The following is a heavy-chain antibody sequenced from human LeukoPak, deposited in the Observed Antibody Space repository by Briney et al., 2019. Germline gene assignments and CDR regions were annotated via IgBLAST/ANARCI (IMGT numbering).Heavy chain of an antibody. CDR3: ARAPSDFWSGYNYYYGMDV. CDR2: INPNSGGT. CDR1: GYTFTGYY. V-gene: IGHV1-2*02. Sequence: ASVKVSCKASGYTFTGYYMHWVRQAPGQGLEWMGWINPNSGGTNYAQKFQGRVTMTRDTSISTAYMELSRLRSDDTAVYYCARAPSDFWSGYNYYYGMDVWGQGTTVTVSS. D-gene: IGHD3-3*01. J-gene: IGHJ6*02.